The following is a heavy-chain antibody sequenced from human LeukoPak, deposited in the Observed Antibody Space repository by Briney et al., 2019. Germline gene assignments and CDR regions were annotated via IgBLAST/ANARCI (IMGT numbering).Heavy chain of an antibody. V-gene: IGHV3-23*01. D-gene: IGHD3-22*01. CDR2: ISGSGDNT. J-gene: IGHJ4*02. CDR1: GFTFSSYA. CDR3: AKGSYYDSSGSFYFDY. Sequence: GGSLRLSCAASGFTFSSYAMSWVRQAPGKGLEWVSSISGSGDNTYHADSVKGRFTISRDNSKNTLYVQVNSLGTEDTAAYYCAKGSYYDSSGSFYFDYWGQGTLVTVSS.